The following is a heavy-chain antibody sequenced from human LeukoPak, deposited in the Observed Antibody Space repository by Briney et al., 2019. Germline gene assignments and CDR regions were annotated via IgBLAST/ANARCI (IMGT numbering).Heavy chain of an antibody. J-gene: IGHJ4*02. D-gene: IGHD6-13*01. Sequence: GGSLRLSCAASGFTFSSYGIHWVRQAPGKGLEWVAVVSSAGSIKYYADSVKGRFTISRDTSKNTLYLQMNSLGVEDTAVYYCARGYSSSWLGYFDYWGQGTPVTVSS. CDR3: ARGYSSSWLGYFDY. V-gene: IGHV3-30*03. CDR2: VSSAGSIK. CDR1: GFTFSSYG.